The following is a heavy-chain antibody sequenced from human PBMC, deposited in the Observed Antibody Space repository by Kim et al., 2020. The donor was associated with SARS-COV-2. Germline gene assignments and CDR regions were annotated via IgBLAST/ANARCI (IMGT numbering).Heavy chain of an antibody. J-gene: IGHJ4*02. D-gene: IGHD5-18*01. V-gene: IGHV4-31*03. CDR2: IYYSGST. CDR1: GGSISSGGYY. Sequence: SETLSLTCTVSGGSISSGGYYWSWIRQHPGKGLEWIGYIYYSGSTYYNPSLKSRVTISVDTSKNQFSLKLSSVTAADTAVYYCARTPSALRRGIQLWLTGGYYFDYWGQGTLVTVSS. CDR3: ARTPSALRRGIQLWLTGGYYFDY.